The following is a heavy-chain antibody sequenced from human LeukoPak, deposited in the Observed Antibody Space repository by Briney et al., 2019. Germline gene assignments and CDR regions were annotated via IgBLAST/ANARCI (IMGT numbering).Heavy chain of an antibody. CDR2: ISASGGST. D-gene: IGHD2-2*01. CDR1: GFTFSNYA. V-gene: IGHV3-23*01. CDR3: AKGGGASVSSYCTSITCRRFDP. Sequence: GGSLRLSCAASGFTFSNYATSWVPQAPGKGLEWVSSISASGGSTYFADSVRGRFSISRDISKDTLYLQMNSLRAEDTAIYYCAKGGGASVSSYCTSITCRRFDPWGQGTLVTVSS. J-gene: IGHJ5*02.